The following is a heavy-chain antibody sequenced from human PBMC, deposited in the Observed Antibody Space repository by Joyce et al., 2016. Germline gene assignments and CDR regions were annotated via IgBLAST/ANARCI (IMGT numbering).Heavy chain of an antibody. Sequence: EVQLVESGGGLVKPGESLRLSCAGSGFNFHNAWMSWVRQAPGKGLVWVGRIESKAHGETTDYAAPVKGRFAISRDDSKYTLYLQMNSLKTEDTALYYCTNFGGNSFGDYWGQGALVTVSS. J-gene: IGHJ4*02. CDR1: GFNFHNAW. V-gene: IGHV3-15*04. CDR3: TNFGGNSFGDY. CDR2: IESKAHGETT. D-gene: IGHD4-23*01.